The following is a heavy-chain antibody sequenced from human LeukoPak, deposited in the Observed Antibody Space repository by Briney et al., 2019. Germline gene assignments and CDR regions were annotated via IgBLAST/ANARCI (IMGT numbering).Heavy chain of an antibody. CDR2: INPTGST. V-gene: IGHV4-34*01. CDR1: GGSLSGYY. CDR3: ARALSTVTTYFDS. D-gene: IGHD4-17*01. Sequence: SETLSLTCAVDGGSLSGYYWSWIRQPPGKGLEWIGGINPTGSTNYNPSLKSRVTISADTSKSQFSLELSSVTAADTAVFYCARALSTVTTYFDSWGQGTLVTVSS. J-gene: IGHJ4*02.